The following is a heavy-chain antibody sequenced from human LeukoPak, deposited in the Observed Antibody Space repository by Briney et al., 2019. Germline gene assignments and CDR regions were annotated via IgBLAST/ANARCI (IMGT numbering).Heavy chain of an antibody. Sequence: SETLSLTCTVSGGSISSYYWSWIRQPPGKGLEWIGYIYYSGSTNYNPSLKSRVTISVDTSKNQFSLKLSSVTAADTAVYYCARSKDIRMGSKRGIEMEYWGQGTLVTVSS. CDR1: GGSISSYY. CDR3: ARSKDIRMGSKRGIEMEY. V-gene: IGHV4-59*01. D-gene: IGHD5-24*01. CDR2: IYYSGST. J-gene: IGHJ4*02.